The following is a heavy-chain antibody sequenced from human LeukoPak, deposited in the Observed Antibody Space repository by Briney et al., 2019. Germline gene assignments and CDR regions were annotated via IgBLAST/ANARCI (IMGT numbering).Heavy chain of an antibody. D-gene: IGHD3-10*01. V-gene: IGHV4-59*12. CDR3: ARGGSRGMVRGVIIPRWFDP. CDR2: IFYSGST. Sequence: PSETLSLTCAVSGGSISSYYWSWIRQPPGKGLEWIGYIFYSGSTYYNPSLKSRVTISVDTSKNQFSLKLSSVTAADTAVYYCARGGSRGMVRGVIIPRWFDPWGQGTLVTVSS. J-gene: IGHJ5*02. CDR1: GGSISSYY.